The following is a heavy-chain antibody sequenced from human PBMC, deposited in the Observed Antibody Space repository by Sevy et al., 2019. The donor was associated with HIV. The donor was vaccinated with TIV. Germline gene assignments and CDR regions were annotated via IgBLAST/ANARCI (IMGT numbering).Heavy chain of an antibody. V-gene: IGHV3-7*01. CDR2: IKQDGSEK. D-gene: IGHD2-15*01. CDR3: ASDFPRGGKNWFDP. J-gene: IGHJ5*02. Sequence: GGSLRLSCAASGFTFSSYWMSWVRHAPGKGLEWVANIKQDGSEKYYVDSVKGRFTISRDNAKNSLYLQMNSLRAEDTAVYYCASDFPRGGKNWFDPWGQGTLVTVSS. CDR1: GFTFSSYW.